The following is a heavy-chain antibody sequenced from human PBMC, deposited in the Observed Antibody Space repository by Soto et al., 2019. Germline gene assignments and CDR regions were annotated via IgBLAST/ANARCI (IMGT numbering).Heavy chain of an antibody. Sequence: SETLSLTCAVSGGSISSGGYSWSWIRQPPGKGLEWIGYIYHSGSTYYNPSLKSRVTISVDRSKNQFSLKLSSVTAADTAVYYCARGILGYCSGGSCYDHWFDPWGQGTLVTVSS. J-gene: IGHJ5*02. CDR2: IYHSGST. V-gene: IGHV4-30-2*01. D-gene: IGHD2-15*01. CDR1: GGSISSGGYS. CDR3: ARGILGYCSGGSCYDHWFDP.